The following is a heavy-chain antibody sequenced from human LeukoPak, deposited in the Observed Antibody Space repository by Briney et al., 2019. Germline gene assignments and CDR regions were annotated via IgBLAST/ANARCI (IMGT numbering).Heavy chain of an antibody. CDR3: ARGLLPLGYCSGGSCYMEHGFDP. CDR1: GYTFTSYY. D-gene: IGHD2-15*01. Sequence: GASVKVSCKASGYTFTSYYMHWVRQAPGQGLEWMEIINPSGGSTSYAQKFQGRVTMTRDTSTSTVYMELSSLRSEDTAVYYCARGLLPLGYCSGGSCYMEHGFDPWGQGTLVTVSS. V-gene: IGHV1-46*01. CDR2: INPSGGST. J-gene: IGHJ5*02.